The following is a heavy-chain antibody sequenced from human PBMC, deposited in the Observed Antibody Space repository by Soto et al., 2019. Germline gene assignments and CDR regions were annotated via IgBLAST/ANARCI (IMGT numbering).Heavy chain of an antibody. D-gene: IGHD3-3*01. CDR2: IKQDGSEK. CDR3: ARAPLIQVYDFWSGPHPPLYYFDY. Sequence: GGSLRLSCAASGFTFSSYWMSWVRQAPGKGLEWVANIKQDGSEKYYVDSVKGRFTISRDNAKNSLYLQMNSLRAEDTAVYYCARAPLIQVYDFWSGPHPPLYYFDYWGQGTLVTVSS. V-gene: IGHV3-7*05. CDR1: GFTFSSYW. J-gene: IGHJ4*02.